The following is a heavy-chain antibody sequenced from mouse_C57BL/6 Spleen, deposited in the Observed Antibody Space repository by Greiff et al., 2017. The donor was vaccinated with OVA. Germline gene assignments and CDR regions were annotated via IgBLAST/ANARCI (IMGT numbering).Heavy chain of an antibody. CDR3: ARTDDYDGDIPHYYAMDY. CDR2: IYPGSGST. J-gene: IGHJ4*01. D-gene: IGHD2-4*01. CDR1: GYTFTSYW. V-gene: IGHV1-55*01. Sequence: QVQLKQPGAELVKPGASVKMSCKASGYTFTSYWITWVKQRPGQGLEWIGDIYPGSGSTNYNEKFKSKATLTVDTSSSTAYMQLSSLTSEDSAVYYCARTDDYDGDIPHYYAMDYWGQGTSVTVSS.